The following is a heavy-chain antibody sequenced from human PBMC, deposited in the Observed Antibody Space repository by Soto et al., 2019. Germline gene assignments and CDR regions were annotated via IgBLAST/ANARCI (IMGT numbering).Heavy chain of an antibody. CDR2: SKSKSDGGTT. CDR3: TTTQPANY. Sequence: EVQLVESGGDLVKPGGSLRLSCAASGLTFSNAWMNWVRQAPGKGLEWGGRSKSKSDGGTTDYAAHVKGRFTITRDDSKNTLYLQMNSLKTEDTAVYYCTTTQPANYWGQGTLVTVSS. J-gene: IGHJ4*02. D-gene: IGHD2-15*01. CDR1: GLTFSNAW. V-gene: IGHV3-15*07.